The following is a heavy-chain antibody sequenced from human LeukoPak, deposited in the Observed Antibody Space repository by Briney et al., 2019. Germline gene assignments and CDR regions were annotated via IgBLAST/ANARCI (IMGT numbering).Heavy chain of an antibody. J-gene: IGHJ4*02. V-gene: IGHV3-23*01. D-gene: IGHD3-10*01. CDR2: ISGSGDTT. CDR1: GFTFSDYY. CDR3: AKDLRPMVRGVRPPLFDY. Sequence: GGSLRLSCAASGFTFSDYYMSWIRQAPGKGLEWVSGISGSGDTTYYADSVKGRFTISRDNSKNTLYLQMNSLRAEDTAVYYCAKDLRPMVRGVRPPLFDYWGQGTLVTVSS.